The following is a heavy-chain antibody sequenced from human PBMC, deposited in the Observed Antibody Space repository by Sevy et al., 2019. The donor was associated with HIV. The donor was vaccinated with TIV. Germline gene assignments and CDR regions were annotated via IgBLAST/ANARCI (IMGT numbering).Heavy chain of an antibody. CDR2: IYYSGST. CDR3: ARDYSTGGGSSWYTPLHWFDP. CDR1: GGSISSYY. V-gene: IGHV4-59*01. D-gene: IGHD6-13*01. Sequence: SETLSLTCTVSGGSISSYYWSWIRQPPGKGLEWIGYIYYSGSTNYNPSLKSRVTISVDTSKNQFSLKLSSVTAADTAVYYCARDYSTGGGSSWYTPLHWFDPWGQGTLVTVSS. J-gene: IGHJ5*02.